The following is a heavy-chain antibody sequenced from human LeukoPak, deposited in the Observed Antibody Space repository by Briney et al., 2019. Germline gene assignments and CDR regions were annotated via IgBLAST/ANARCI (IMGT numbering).Heavy chain of an antibody. CDR2: IYYSGST. CDR3: ARDTRMSSGYHYFDL. J-gene: IGHJ4*02. Sequence: SETLSLTCSVSGDSISSGDYYWSWDRQPPGKTLECIGYIYYSGSTYSNPSLRSLVTISVDTPNKQFSLKLSSVTAADTAVYYCARDTRMSSGYHYFDLWGQGTLVTVSS. CDR1: GDSISSGDYY. D-gene: IGHD3-22*01. V-gene: IGHV4-30-4*01.